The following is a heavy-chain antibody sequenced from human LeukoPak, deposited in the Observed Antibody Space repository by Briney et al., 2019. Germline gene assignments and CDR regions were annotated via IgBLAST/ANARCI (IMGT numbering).Heavy chain of an antibody. Sequence: GGSLRLSCAASGFTFSSYAMSWARQAPGKGLEWVSAVSGRGYNTYYADSVKGRFTISRDNSKNTLYLQMNSLRAEDTAVYYCARDPDSKYYFDYWGQGTLVTVSS. CDR2: VSGRGYNT. V-gene: IGHV3-23*01. J-gene: IGHJ4*02. CDR1: GFTFSSYA. CDR3: ARDPDSKYYFDY.